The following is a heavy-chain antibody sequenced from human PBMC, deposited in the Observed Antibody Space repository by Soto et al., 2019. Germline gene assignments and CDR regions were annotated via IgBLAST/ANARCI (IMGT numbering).Heavy chain of an antibody. V-gene: IGHV3-23*01. CDR2: ISASRGRT. CDR1: GFTFSAYA. J-gene: IGHJ3*02. D-gene: IGHD4-17*01. CDR3: GKDPNGDYIGGFDM. Sequence: GGSRRRSCAASGFTFSAYAMSWVRQTPGKGLEWVSGISASRGRTYYADSVKGRFTISSDNAKNTLYLQMNSLRAEDTAVYYCGKDPNGDYIGGFDMWGQGTMVTVSS.